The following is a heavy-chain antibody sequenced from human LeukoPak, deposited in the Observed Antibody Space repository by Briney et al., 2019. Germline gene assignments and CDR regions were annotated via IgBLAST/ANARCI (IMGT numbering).Heavy chain of an antibody. Sequence: PGGSLRLSCAASGFTVSSSYMYWVRQAPGKGLEWVAQTKQDGSEKYYVDSVKGRFTTSRDKNSLFLQMNSVRAEDTAVYYCVGWGISGITNHWGQGTLVTVSS. CDR3: VGWGISGITNH. D-gene: IGHD1-7*01. CDR1: GFTVSSSY. V-gene: IGHV3-7*01. J-gene: IGHJ4*02. CDR2: TKQDGSEK.